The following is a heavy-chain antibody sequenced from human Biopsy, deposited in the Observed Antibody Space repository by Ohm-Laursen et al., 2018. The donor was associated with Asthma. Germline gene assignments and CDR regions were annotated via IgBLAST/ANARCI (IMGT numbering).Heavy chain of an antibody. J-gene: IGHJ6*02. Sequence: SLRLSCAASRFTYEMHWDRQAPGKGLEWVAVISYDGSTKYYADSVKGRFTISRDNSKNTQYLQMSSLRVEDTAVYYCAKDPRIYGDNVAGMDVWGQGTAVNVSS. CDR2: ISYDGSTK. V-gene: IGHV3-30*18. CDR3: AKDPRIYGDNVAGMDV. D-gene: IGHD4-17*01. CDR1: RFTYE.